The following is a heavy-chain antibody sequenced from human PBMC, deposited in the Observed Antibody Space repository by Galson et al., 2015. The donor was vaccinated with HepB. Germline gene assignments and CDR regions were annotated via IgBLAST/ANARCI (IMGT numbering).Heavy chain of an antibody. J-gene: IGHJ4*02. CDR2: ISYDGSNK. V-gene: IGHV3-30*18. Sequence: SLRLSCAASGFTFSSCGMHWVRQAPGKGLEWVAVISYDGSNKYYADSVKGRFTISRDNSKNTLYLQMNSLRAEDTAVYYCAKDLEGLYGDYYYWGQGTLVTVSS. CDR3: AKDLEGLYGDYYY. CDR1: GFTFSSCG. D-gene: IGHD4-17*01.